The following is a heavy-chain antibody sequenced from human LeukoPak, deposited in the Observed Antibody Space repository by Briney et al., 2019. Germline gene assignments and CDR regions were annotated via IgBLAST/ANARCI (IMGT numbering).Heavy chain of an antibody. V-gene: IGHV3-66*01. Sequence: GGSLRLSCAASGFTVSSNYMSWVRQAPGKGLEWVSVIYSGGTTYYADSVKGRFTISRDNSKNTLHLQMNSLRAEDTAVYYCARDQYSYAHAAHWGQGTLVAVSS. CDR3: ARDQYSYAHAAH. CDR2: IYSGGTT. D-gene: IGHD5-18*01. CDR1: GFTVSSNY. J-gene: IGHJ4*02.